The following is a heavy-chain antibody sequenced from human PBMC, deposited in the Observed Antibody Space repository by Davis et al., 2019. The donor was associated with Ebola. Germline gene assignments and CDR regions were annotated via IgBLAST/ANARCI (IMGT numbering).Heavy chain of an antibody. J-gene: IGHJ5*02. D-gene: IGHD3-3*01. CDR1: GGSISSGGYY. CDR2: IHYSGST. Sequence: MPSETLSLTCTVSGGSISSGGYYWSWIRQHPGKGLEWIGYIHYSGSTYYNPSLKSRVTISVDTSKNQFSLKLSSVTAADTAVYYCARSYDFWSGYWFDPWGQGTLVTVSS. CDR3: ARSYDFWSGYWFDP. V-gene: IGHV4-31*03.